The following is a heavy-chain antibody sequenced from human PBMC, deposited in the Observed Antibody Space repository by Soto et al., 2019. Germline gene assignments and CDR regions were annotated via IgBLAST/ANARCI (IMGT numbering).Heavy chain of an antibody. J-gene: IGHJ5*02. CDR1: GFTFSSYA. Sequence: EVQLLESGGDVVRPGGSRRLSCAASGFTFSSYAMGWVRQAPGKGLEWVAGVSRAGTYTFYADSVRGRFSISRDNSRDTVDLYMNALRGADTAVYFCVKYTVTEDLGESWGQGTLVSVSS. CDR3: VKYTVTEDLGES. V-gene: IGHV3-23*01. CDR2: VSRAGTYT. D-gene: IGHD3-16*01.